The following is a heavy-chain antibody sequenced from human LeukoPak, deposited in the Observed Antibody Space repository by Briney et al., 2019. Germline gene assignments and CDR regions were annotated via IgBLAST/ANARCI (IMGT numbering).Heavy chain of an antibody. D-gene: IGHD1-1*01. V-gene: IGHV5-51*01. Sequence: PRASPQISLLTSGSTFTKFWICWVRQMSGKSLPWMGILLSGCSDTSSSPSSEGQVTISADTSLSTAYLQWSSLQASDTAMYYCVRLFRNWSDGGVDQWGQGTLVTVSS. CDR1: GSTFTKFW. CDR2: LLSGCSDT. J-gene: IGHJ4*02. CDR3: VRLFRNWSDGGVDQ.